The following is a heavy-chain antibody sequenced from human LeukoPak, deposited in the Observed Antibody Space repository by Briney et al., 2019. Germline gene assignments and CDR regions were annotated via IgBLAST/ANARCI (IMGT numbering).Heavy chain of an antibody. V-gene: IGHV3-64D*06. D-gene: IGHD6-19*01. Sequence: GGSLRLSCSASGFTFSSYAMHWVRQAPGKGLEYVSAISSNGGSTYYADSVKGRLTISRDNSKNTLYLQMSSLRAEDTAVYYCVRHSYSSGWYGFSVFDYWGQGTLVTVSS. J-gene: IGHJ4*02. CDR1: GFTFSSYA. CDR3: VRHSYSSGWYGFSVFDY. CDR2: ISSNGGST.